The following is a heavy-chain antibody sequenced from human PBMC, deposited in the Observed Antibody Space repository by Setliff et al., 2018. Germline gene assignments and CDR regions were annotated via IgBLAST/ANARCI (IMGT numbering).Heavy chain of an antibody. CDR3: ARTDDYYNFYAY. CDR2: IFYGGST. J-gene: IGHJ4*02. V-gene: IGHV4-39*06. D-gene: IGHD3-3*01. Sequence: SETLSLTCTVSGASISSSSYYWAWIRQPPGRGLELIGSIFYGGSTYYNTSLTSRVTISIDASKNQFPLKLDSVTAADTAVYYCARTDDYYNFYAYWGQGTLVTVSS. CDR1: GASISSSSYY.